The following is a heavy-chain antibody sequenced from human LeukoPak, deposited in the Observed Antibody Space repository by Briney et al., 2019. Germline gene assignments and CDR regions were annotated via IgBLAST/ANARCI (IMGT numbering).Heavy chain of an antibody. J-gene: IGHJ4*02. V-gene: IGHV4-34*01. CDR2: ITHSGST. CDR1: GGSLSGYF. Sequence: SETLSLTCAVYGGSLSGYFWSCIREPPGKGREWMGEITHSGSTNYNPPLKTRVTISIDTFKNQFSLKLSSVTAADTAVYYCARGKRRYSSSWYLGNYFDYWGQGTLVTVSS. CDR3: ARGKRRYSSSWYLGNYFDY. D-gene: IGHD6-13*01.